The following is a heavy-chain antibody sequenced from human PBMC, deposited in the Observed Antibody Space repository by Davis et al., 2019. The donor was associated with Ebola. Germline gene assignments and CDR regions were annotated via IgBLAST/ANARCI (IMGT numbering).Heavy chain of an antibody. D-gene: IGHD1-26*01. V-gene: IGHV1-46*01. CDR2: INPSGGST. CDR1: GYTFTNYY. Sequence: ALVKVSCKASGYTFTNYYMHWVRQAPGQGLEWMGIINPSGGSTSYAQKFQGRVTMTRDTSTSTVYMELSSLRSDDTAVYYCATGGVGTTTGPGGWGQGTLVTVSS. CDR3: ATGGVGTTTGPGG. J-gene: IGHJ4*02.